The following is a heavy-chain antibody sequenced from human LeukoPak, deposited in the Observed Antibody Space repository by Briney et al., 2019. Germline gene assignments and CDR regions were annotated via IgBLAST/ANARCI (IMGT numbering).Heavy chain of an antibody. J-gene: IGHJ3*02. CDR1: GYSFTSYW. CDR3: ARPSGSYYRLDAFDI. Sequence: GESLKISCKGSGYSFTSYWIGWVRQMPGKGLEWMGIIYPGDSDTRYSPSFQGQVTISADKSISTAYLQWSSLKASDTATYYCARPSGSYYRLDAFDIWGQGTMVTVSS. V-gene: IGHV5-51*01. D-gene: IGHD1-26*01. CDR2: IYPGDSDT.